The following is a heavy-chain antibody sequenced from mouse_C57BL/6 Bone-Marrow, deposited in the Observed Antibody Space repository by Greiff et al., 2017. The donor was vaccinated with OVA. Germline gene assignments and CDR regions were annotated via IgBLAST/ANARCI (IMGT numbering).Heavy chain of an antibody. J-gene: IGHJ1*03. CDR3: ARPTGSYWYFDV. Sequence: EVKLLQSGGGLVQPGGSLKLSCAASGIAFSRYWMSWVRRAPGKGLEWIGEINPDSSTINYAPSLKDKFIISRDNAKNTLYLQMSKVRSEDTALYYCARPTGSYWYFDVWGTGTTVTVSS. CDR2: INPDSSTI. V-gene: IGHV4-1*01. CDR1: GIAFSRYW.